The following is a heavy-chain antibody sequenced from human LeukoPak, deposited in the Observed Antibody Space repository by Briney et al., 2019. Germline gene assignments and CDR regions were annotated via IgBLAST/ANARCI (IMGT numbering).Heavy chain of an antibody. Sequence: EASVKVSCKASGFTFTSSAMQWVRQARGQRLEWIGWIVVGSGNTNYAQKFQERVTITRDMSTSTAYMELSSLRSEDTAVYYSAALGDITGTAGYFDYWGQGTLVTVSS. CDR1: GFTFTSSA. J-gene: IGHJ4*02. D-gene: IGHD1-7*01. CDR2: IVVGSGNT. CDR3: AALGDITGTAGYFDY. V-gene: IGHV1-58*02.